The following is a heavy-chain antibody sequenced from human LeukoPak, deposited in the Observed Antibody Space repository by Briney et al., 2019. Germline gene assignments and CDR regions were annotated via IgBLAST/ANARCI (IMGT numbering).Heavy chain of an antibody. CDR2: MNPNSGYT. CDR1: GYALTTSD. Sequence: GASVKVSCKASGYALTTSDINWVRQAPGQGLEWMGWMNPNSGYTGYAQKFQGRVTITRDTSISTAYMELSSLRSEDTAVYYCARVAGSIHYWGQGTLVTVSS. J-gene: IGHJ4*02. V-gene: IGHV1-8*03. D-gene: IGHD6-19*01. CDR3: ARVAGSIHY.